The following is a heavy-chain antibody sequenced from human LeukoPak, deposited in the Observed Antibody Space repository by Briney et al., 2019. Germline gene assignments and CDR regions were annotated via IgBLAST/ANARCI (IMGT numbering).Heavy chain of an antibody. D-gene: IGHD6-13*01. CDR2: FDPEDGET. Sequence: ASVKVSCKVSGYTLTELSMHWVRQAPGKGLEWMGGFDPEDGETIYAQEFQGRVTVTEDTSTDTAYMELSSLRSEDTAVYYCATTTGYSSSWLDYWGQGTLVTVSS. J-gene: IGHJ4*02. CDR1: GYTLTELS. V-gene: IGHV1-24*01. CDR3: ATTTGYSSSWLDY.